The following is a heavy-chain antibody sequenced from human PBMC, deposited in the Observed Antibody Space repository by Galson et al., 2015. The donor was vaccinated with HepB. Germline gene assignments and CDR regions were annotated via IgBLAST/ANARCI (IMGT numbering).Heavy chain of an antibody. Sequence: SCKVSGSALSALALHWVRQAPGKGPEWMGGFDPEDGETIYAQKFQGRVTMTEDTSTDTAYMELSSLRSEDTALYFCATAGDYYDNSAFDYWGQGTVVTVSS. CDR2: FDPEDGET. J-gene: IGHJ4*02. V-gene: IGHV1-24*01. CDR1: GSALSALA. CDR3: ATAGDYYDNSAFDY. D-gene: IGHD3-22*01.